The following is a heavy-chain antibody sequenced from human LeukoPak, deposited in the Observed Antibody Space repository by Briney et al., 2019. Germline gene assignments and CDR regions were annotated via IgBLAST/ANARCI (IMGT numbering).Heavy chain of an antibody. J-gene: IGHJ3*02. V-gene: IGHV4-39*02. CDR3: ARSEGPRLWHAFDI. Sequence: PSETLSLTCTVSGGSISSTSYYWGWIRQPPGKGLEWIGSIYYSGNTYYNPSLKSRVTISVDTSKNHLSLQLSSVTAADTAVYYCARSEGPRLWHAFDIWGQGTMVTVSS. CDR2: IYYSGNT. D-gene: IGHD2-21*01. CDR1: GGSISSTSYY.